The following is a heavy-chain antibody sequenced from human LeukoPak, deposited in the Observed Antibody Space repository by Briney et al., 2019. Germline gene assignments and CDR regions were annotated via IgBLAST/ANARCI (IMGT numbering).Heavy chain of an antibody. CDR1: GFTLSDYY. CDR2: MSSSGTKI. J-gene: IGHJ4*02. D-gene: IGHD1-26*01. V-gene: IGHV3-11*04. CDR3: ARGGWETYFDY. Sequence: SGGSLRLSCAASGFTLSDYYMSRIRQAPGRGLEWVSYMSSSGTKIYYTGSVKGRFTISRDIAKKSVYLQMNSLRAEDTAVYYCARGGWETYFDYWGLGTLVTVSS.